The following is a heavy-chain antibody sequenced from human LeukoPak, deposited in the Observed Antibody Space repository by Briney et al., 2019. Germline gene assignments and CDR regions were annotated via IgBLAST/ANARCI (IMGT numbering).Heavy chain of an antibody. CDR3: ARTKWELLRDRLLYFDY. CDR2: VNAGNGNT. D-gene: IGHD1-26*01. CDR1: GYTFTSYA. Sequence: ASVKVSCKASGYTFTSYAMHWVRQAPGQRLEWMGWVNAGNGNTKYSQKFQGRVTITRDTSASTAYMELSSLRSEDTAVYYCARTKWELLRDRLLYFDYWSQGTLVTVSS. V-gene: IGHV1-3*01. J-gene: IGHJ4*02.